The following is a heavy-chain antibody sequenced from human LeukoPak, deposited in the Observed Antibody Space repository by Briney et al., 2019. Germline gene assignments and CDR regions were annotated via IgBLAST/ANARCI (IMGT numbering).Heavy chain of an antibody. J-gene: IGHJ4*02. CDR2: IRRKADGYAT. CDR3: FRHEGPTLQK. CDR1: GFTFSGSV. V-gene: IGHV3-73*01. D-gene: IGHD2-15*01. Sequence: PGGSLRLSCAAWGFTFSGSVLDGVRQAAGKGVEGVGCIRRKADGYATSYAASVKGRFNISRDDAKNMMYLQVNSLKTEDTAVYYCFRHEGPTLQKWGQGTLVTVSS.